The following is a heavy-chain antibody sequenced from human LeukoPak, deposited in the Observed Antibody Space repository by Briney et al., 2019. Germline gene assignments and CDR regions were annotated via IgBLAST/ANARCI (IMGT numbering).Heavy chain of an antibody. D-gene: IGHD4-17*01. V-gene: IGHV4-59*12. CDR2: IYSTGST. Sequence: KPSETLSLTCSVSGGSISSYYWSWIRQPPGKGLEWIGYIYSTGSTNYNPSLKSRVTISVDTSKNQFSLKLSSVTAADTAVYYCARVPDYGVNYFDYWGQGTLVTVSS. CDR3: ARVPDYGVNYFDY. CDR1: GGSISSYY. J-gene: IGHJ4*02.